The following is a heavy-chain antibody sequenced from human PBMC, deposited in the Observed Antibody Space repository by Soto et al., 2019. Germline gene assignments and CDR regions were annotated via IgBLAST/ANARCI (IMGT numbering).Heavy chain of an antibody. CDR1: GFTFSSYA. J-gene: IGHJ3*02. CDR3: AREKGMGGRPRAFDI. D-gene: IGHD2-15*01. Sequence: QVQLVESGGGVVQPGRSLRLSCAASGFTFSSYAMHWVRQAPGKGLEWVAVISYDGSNKYYADSVKGRFTISRDNSKNTLYMQMNSLRAEDTAVYYCAREKGMGGRPRAFDIWGQGTMVTVSS. CDR2: ISYDGSNK. V-gene: IGHV3-30-3*01.